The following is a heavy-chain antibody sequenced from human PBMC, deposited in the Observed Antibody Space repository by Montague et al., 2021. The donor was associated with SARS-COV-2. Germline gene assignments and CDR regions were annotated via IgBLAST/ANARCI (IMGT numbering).Heavy chain of an antibody. CDR3: AKDVSLSVAALDS. CDR2: ILHSGTA. J-gene: IGHJ4*02. D-gene: IGHD6-19*01. CDR1: GGSIKTYIW. V-gene: IGHV4-4*02. Sequence: SETLSLTCAVSGGSIKTYIWWSWVRQAPGKGLEWLGEILHSGTANYNPSLESRVTISVDKSRNEFSLKLSSLTAADTAVYFCAKDVSLSVAALDSWGQGTLVTISS.